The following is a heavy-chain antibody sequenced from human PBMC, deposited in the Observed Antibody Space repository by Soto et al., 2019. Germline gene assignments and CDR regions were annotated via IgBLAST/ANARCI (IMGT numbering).Heavy chain of an antibody. J-gene: IGHJ4*02. CDR3: ARDPPEFHSAFDY. CDR2: TYYRSRWYN. Sequence: SQTRSVTCAISGASVPNNIAAWNCIRQSPSRGLEWLGRTYYRSRWYNDYAVSVKSRITINPDTSKNQFSLQLNSVTPEDTAVYYCARDPPEFHSAFDYWGQGTLVTGSS. D-gene: IGHD3-10*01. CDR1: GASVPNNIAA. V-gene: IGHV6-1*01.